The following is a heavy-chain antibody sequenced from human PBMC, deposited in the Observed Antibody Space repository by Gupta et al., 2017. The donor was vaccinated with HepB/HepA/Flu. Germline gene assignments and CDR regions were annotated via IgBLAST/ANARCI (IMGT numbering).Heavy chain of an antibody. CDR1: GFTFNKAW. CDR2: IKSKTDGGTT. Sequence: EVQLVESGGGLVKPGGSLRFSCAASGFTFNKAWMSWVRQAPGKGLEWVGHIKSKTDGGTTDYAAPVKGRFTISRDDSKNTLYLQMNSLKTEDTGVYYCTTSSRRYSIYDYWGQGSLVTVSS. D-gene: IGHD5/OR15-5a*01. V-gene: IGHV3-15*01. J-gene: IGHJ4*02. CDR3: TTSSRRYSIYDY.